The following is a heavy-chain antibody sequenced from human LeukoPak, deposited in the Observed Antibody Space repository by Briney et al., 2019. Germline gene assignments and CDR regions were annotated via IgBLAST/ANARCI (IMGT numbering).Heavy chain of an antibody. CDR2: IIPIFGTA. D-gene: IGHD3-22*01. V-gene: IGHV1-69*05. J-gene: IGHJ6*03. CDR1: GGTFSSYA. Sequence: SVKVSCKASGGTFSSYAISWVRQAPGQGLEWMGRIIPIFGTANYARKFQGRVTITTDESTSTAYMELSSLRSEDTAVYYCARVRRGYYYMDVWGKGTTVTVSS. CDR3: ARVRRGYYYMDV.